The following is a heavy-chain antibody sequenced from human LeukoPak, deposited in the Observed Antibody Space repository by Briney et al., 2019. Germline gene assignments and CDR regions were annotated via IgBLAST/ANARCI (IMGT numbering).Heavy chain of an antibody. J-gene: IGHJ4*02. CDR2: ITTSNGNT. D-gene: IGHD4-17*01. CDR3: ASGAYGDS. V-gene: IGHV1-18*01. CDR1: GYTFTSYG. Sequence: ASVKVSFKTSGYTFTSYGINWVRQAHGQGLEWMGWITTSNGNTHYAQKLQGRVTVSTDSSTSTAYMEVRSLRSDDKAMYYCASGAYGDSWGQGTLVTVAS.